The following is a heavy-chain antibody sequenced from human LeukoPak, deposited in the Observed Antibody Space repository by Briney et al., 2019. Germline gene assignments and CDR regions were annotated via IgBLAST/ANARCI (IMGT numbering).Heavy chain of an antibody. V-gene: IGHV4-34*01. J-gene: IGHJ4*02. CDR3: ARDPSSIGPEYSSSWYEVDHNDY. Sequence: SETLSLTCAVYGGSFSGYYWSGIRQPPGKGLEWIGEINHSGSTNYNPSLKSRVTISVDTSKNQFYLKLSSVTAADTAVYYCARDPSSIGPEYSSSWYEVDHNDYWGQGTLVTVSS. CDR2: INHSGST. CDR1: GGSFSGYY. D-gene: IGHD6-13*01.